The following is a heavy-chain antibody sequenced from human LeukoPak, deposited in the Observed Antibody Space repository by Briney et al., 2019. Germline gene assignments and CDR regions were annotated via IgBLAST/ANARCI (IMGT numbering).Heavy chain of an antibody. CDR2: IWYDGSNK. J-gene: IGHJ3*02. Sequence: GGSLRLSCAASGFTFSSYAMSWVRQAPGKGLEWVAVIWYDGSNKYYADSVKGRFTISRDNSKNTLYLQMNSLRAEDTAVYYCATLWDYGDYGDAFDIWGQGTMVTVSS. CDR3: ATLWDYGDYGDAFDI. V-gene: IGHV3-33*08. CDR1: GFTFSSYA. D-gene: IGHD4-17*01.